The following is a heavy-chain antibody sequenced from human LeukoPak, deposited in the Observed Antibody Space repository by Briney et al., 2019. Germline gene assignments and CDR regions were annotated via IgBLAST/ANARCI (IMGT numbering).Heavy chain of an antibody. D-gene: IGHD3-10*02. Sequence: ASVKVSCKASGYTFTGYYMHWVRQDPGQGLEWMGWINPNSGGTNYAQKFQGRVTMTRDTSISTAYMELSRLRSDDTAVYYCARDLRAVFGEKGYFDYWGQGTLVTVSS. J-gene: IGHJ4*02. CDR3: ARDLRAVFGEKGYFDY. V-gene: IGHV1-2*02. CDR1: GYTFTGYY. CDR2: INPNSGGT.